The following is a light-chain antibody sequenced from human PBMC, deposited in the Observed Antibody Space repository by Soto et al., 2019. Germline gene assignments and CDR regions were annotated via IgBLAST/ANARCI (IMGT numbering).Light chain of an antibody. CDR1: SSDIGGFYH. J-gene: IGLJ1*01. CDR2: DVS. Sequence: QSALTQPAPVSGSPGQSITISFTGASSDIGGFYHVPWYQQHPGKVPRLLIYDVSSRPSGVSDRFSGSKSGNTASLTISGLQAEDEADYYSTSFTTTNTYVFGTGTKDTDL. CDR3: TSFTTTNTYV. V-gene: IGLV2-14*03.